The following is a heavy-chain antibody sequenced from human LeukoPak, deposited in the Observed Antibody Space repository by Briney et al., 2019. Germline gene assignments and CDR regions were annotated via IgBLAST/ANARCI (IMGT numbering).Heavy chain of an antibody. J-gene: IGHJ3*02. CDR3: TRGGYGANSNDAFDI. CDR1: GFIFDDYG. V-gene: IGHV3-20*01. D-gene: IGHD4-23*01. CDR2: INWNGGST. Sequence: GGSLRLSCAASGFIFDDYGMTWVCQAPGKGLEWFSGINWNGGSTRYADSVKGRFSISRDNAKKSLYLQMNSLRAEDTALYHCTRGGYGANSNDAFDIWGQGTMVTVSS.